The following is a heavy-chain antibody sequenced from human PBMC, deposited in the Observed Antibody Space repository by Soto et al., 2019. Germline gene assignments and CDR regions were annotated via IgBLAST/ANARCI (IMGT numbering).Heavy chain of an antibody. D-gene: IGHD4-4*01. V-gene: IGHV3-23*01. CDR3: AKVLTVTTKFPGFDY. J-gene: IGHJ4*02. Sequence: GGSLRLSCAASGFTFSSYAMSWVRQAPGKGLEWVSAISGSGGSTYYADSVKGRFTISRDNSKNTLYLQMNSLRAEDTAVYYGAKVLTVTTKFPGFDYWGQGTLVTVSS. CDR2: ISGSGGST. CDR1: GFTFSSYA.